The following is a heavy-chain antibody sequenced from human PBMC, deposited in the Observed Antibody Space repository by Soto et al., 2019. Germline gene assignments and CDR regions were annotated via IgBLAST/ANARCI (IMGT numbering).Heavy chain of an antibody. D-gene: IGHD2-2*01. CDR3: ARGLRYCSSTSCPPEGIYYYYGMDV. J-gene: IGHJ6*02. Sequence: QVQLVQSGAEVKKPGSSVKVSCKASGGTFSSYAISWVRQAPGQGLEWMGGIIPIFGTANYAQKFQGRVTITADESTSTAYMELSSLRSEDTAVYYCARGLRYCSSTSCPPEGIYYYYGMDVWGQGTTVTVSS. V-gene: IGHV1-69*01. CDR1: GGTFSSYA. CDR2: IIPIFGTA.